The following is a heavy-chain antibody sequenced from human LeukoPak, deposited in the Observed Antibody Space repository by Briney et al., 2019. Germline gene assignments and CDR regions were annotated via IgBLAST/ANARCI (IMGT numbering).Heavy chain of an antibody. CDR3: ARAKHYDSSDYLGY. V-gene: IGHV3-11*01. Sequence: KPGGSLRLPCAASGFTFSDYYMSWIRQAPGKGLEWVSYISSSGSTIYYADSVKGRFTISRDNAKNSLYLQMNSLRAEDTAVYYCARAKHYDSSDYLGYWGQGTLVTVSS. CDR2: ISSSGSTI. D-gene: IGHD3-22*01. J-gene: IGHJ4*02. CDR1: GFTFSDYY.